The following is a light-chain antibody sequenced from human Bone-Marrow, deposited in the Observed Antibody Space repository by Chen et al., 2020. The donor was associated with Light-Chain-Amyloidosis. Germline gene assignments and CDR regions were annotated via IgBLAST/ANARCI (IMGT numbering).Light chain of an antibody. J-gene: IGKJ2*01. CDR2: GAF. CDR1: QSVSSSY. V-gene: IGKV3-20*01. Sequence: EIVLTQSPGTLSLSPGERAPLSCRASQSVSSSYLAWYQQNPGQAPRLLIYGAFNRATGIPARFSGRRSGTDFTLTISRLGPEDFAVYYCQQYGSSPTFGQGTKLEIK. CDR3: QQYGSSPT.